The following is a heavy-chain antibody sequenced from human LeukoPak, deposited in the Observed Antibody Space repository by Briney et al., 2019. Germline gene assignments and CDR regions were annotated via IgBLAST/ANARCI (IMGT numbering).Heavy chain of an antibody. J-gene: IGHJ4*02. CDR3: ARRGPYSSSWLVDY. Sequence: GGSLRLSCAASGFAFSSYEMNWVRRAPGKGLEWVSYISNSGSTTYYADSVKGRFTTSRDNAKNSLYLQMNSLRAEDTAVYYCARRGPYSSSWLVDYWGQGTLVTVSS. CDR2: ISNSGSTT. V-gene: IGHV3-48*03. CDR1: GFAFSSYE. D-gene: IGHD6-13*01.